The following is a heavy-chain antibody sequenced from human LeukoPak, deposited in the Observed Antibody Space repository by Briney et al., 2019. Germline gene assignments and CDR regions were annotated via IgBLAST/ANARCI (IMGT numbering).Heavy chain of an antibody. J-gene: IGHJ4*02. D-gene: IGHD2-21*02. CDR2: IISNGGST. V-gene: IGHV3-64D*06. Sequence: GGSLRLSCSASGFTFSVYAIHWVRQAPGKGLEYVSNIISNGGSTYYADSVKGSFTISRDNSKNTVSLQMSSLRAEDTALYYCVKDGLAFCGGDCYSYFDYWGQGTLVTVSS. CDR3: VKDGLAFCGGDCYSYFDY. CDR1: GFTFSVYA.